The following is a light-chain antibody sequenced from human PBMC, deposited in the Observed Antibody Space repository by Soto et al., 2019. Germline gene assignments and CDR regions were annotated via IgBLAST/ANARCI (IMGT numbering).Light chain of an antibody. Sequence: GLNISQGTISVSREGRATVCCRASQSVSTNYLAWYQQKPGQAPRPLIYGASNRATGIPDRFSGSGSGTDFTLSISRVEPEDFAVYYCQQYASSGTFGQGSIVDVK. CDR1: QSVSTNY. CDR3: QQYASSGT. CDR2: GAS. J-gene: IGKJ1*01. V-gene: IGKV3-20*01.